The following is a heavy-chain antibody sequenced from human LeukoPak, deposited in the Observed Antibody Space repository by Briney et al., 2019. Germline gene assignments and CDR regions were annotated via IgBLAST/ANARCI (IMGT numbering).Heavy chain of an antibody. D-gene: IGHD3-22*01. V-gene: IGHV4-39*07. CDR2: MHYSGST. CDR1: SGSITKNGYY. CDR3: ARDTHYYHSNDYHY. Sequence: PSETLSLTCSVSSGSITKNGYYWGWIRQSPETGLEWIGSMHYSGSTYYNPSLNSRVTISVDTSKNQFSLKLNSVTAADTAVYYCARDTHYYHSNDYHYWGQGTLVTVSS. J-gene: IGHJ4*02.